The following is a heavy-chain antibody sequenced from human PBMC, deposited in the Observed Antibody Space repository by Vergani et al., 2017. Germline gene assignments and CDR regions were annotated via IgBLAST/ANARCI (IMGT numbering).Heavy chain of an antibody. V-gene: IGHV3-48*02. CDR3: ARVFDTAGGNYGMDV. CDR1: GFIFSDYS. D-gene: IGHD3-9*01. J-gene: IGHJ6*02. Sequence: EVQLVESGGRLVQPGGSLRLSCVGSGFIFSDYSMKWVRQAPGKGLEWLSYIGGSGTTKYYAKSVRGRFLISRDNDKNSLFLEMNNLRDDDTALYYCARVFDTAGGNYGMDVWGQGSTVAV. CDR2: IGGSGTTK.